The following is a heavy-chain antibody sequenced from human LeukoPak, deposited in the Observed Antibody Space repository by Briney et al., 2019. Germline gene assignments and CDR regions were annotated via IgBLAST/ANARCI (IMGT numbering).Heavy chain of an antibody. CDR3: ARAPIKRVNWFDP. CDR1: GGSFSGYY. CDR2: INHSGST. V-gene: IGHV4-34*01. D-gene: IGHD3-3*01. Sequence: SETLSLTCAVYGGSFSGYYWSWIRQPPGKGLEWIGEINHSGSTNYNPSLKSRVTISVDTSKNQFSLKLSSVTAADTAVYYCARAPIKRVNWFDPWGQGTLVTVSS. J-gene: IGHJ5*02.